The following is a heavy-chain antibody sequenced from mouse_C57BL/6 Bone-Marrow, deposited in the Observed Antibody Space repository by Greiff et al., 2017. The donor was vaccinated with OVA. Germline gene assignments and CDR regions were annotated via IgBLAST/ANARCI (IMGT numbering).Heavy chain of an antibody. CDR2: IDPENGDT. Sequence: VPLTESVAALVRPGASVTLSCTASVFNIPDDYMHFLQQRPEQCLEWIGWIDPENGDTEDASKFQGKATITADTSSNTAYLQLSSLTSEDTAVYYCTSYGNFDYWGQGTTLTVSS. CDR1: VFNIPDDY. V-gene: IGHV14-4*01. CDR3: TSYGNFDY. D-gene: IGHD2-1*01. J-gene: IGHJ2*01.